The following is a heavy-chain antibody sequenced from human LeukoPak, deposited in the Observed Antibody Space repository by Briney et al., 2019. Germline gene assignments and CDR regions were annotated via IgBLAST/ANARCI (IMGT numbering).Heavy chain of an antibody. V-gene: IGHV3-53*01. Sequence: GGSLRLSCAASGFTFSSYAMSWVRQAPGKGLEWVSVIYSGGSTYYADSVKGRFTISRDNSKNTLYLQMNSLRAEDTAVYYCARDTDSYGMDVWGQGTTVTVSS. CDR2: IYSGGST. CDR3: ARDTDSYGMDV. CDR1: GFTFSSYA. J-gene: IGHJ6*02. D-gene: IGHD3-3*01.